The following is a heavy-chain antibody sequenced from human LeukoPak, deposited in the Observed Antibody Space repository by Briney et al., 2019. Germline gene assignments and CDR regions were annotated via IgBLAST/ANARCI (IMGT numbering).Heavy chain of an antibody. V-gene: IGHV1-46*03. Sequence: ASVKVSCKASGYTFTSYYMHWVRQAPGQGLEWMGIINPSGGSTSYAQKFQGRVTMTRDMSTSTVYMELSRLRSDDTAVYCCARGVGTYYFDYWGQGTLVTVSS. CDR2: INPSGGST. CDR1: GYTFTSYY. D-gene: IGHD1-1*01. CDR3: ARGVGTYYFDY. J-gene: IGHJ4*02.